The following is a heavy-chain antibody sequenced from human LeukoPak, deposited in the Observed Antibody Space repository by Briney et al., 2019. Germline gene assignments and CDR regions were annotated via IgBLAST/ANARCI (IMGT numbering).Heavy chain of an antibody. CDR2: IYPGDSDT. CDR1: GYSFTSYW. J-gene: IGHJ5*02. D-gene: IGHD3-22*01. CDR3: ARLTMIVVVKGNWFDP. Sequence: GESLKISCKGSGYSFTSYWIGWVRQMPGKGLEWMGIIYPGDSDTRYSPSFQGQVTISADKSISTAYLQWSSLKASDTAMYYCARLTMIVVVKGNWFDPWGQGTLVTVSS. V-gene: IGHV5-51*01.